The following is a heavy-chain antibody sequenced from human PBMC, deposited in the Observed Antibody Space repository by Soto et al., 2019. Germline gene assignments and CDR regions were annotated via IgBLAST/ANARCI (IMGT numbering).Heavy chain of an antibody. J-gene: IGHJ4*02. CDR3: ANLYSYGSAFDY. Sequence: GGSLRLSCAASGFTFSSYAMSWVRQAPGKGLEWVSAISGSGGSTYYADSVKGRFTISRDNSKNTLYLQMNSLRAGDTAVYYCANLYSYGSAFDYWGQGTLVTVSS. V-gene: IGHV3-23*01. D-gene: IGHD5-18*01. CDR2: ISGSGGST. CDR1: GFTFSSYA.